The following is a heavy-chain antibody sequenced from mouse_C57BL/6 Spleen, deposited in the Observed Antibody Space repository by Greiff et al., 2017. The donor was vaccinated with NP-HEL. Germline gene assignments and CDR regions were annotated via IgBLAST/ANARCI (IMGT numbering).Heavy chain of an antibody. V-gene: IGHV5-4*03. Sequence: EVKLVESGGGLVKPGGSLKLSCAASGFTFSSYAMSWVRQTPEKRLEWVATISDGGSYTYYPDNVKGRFTISRDNAKNNLYLQMSHLKSEDTAMYYCARNYGNPYYYAMDYWGQGTSVTVSS. D-gene: IGHD2-1*01. CDR1: GFTFSSYA. CDR3: ARNYGNPYYYAMDY. CDR2: ISDGGSYT. J-gene: IGHJ4*01.